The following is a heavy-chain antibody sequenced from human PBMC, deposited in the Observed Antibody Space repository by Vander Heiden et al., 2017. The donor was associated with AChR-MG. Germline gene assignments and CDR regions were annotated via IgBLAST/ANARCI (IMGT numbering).Heavy chain of an antibody. CDR3: VRVGGIATRPGDY. CDR1: GYTFTAYG. D-gene: IGHD6-6*01. CDR2: INTGDNGKT. V-gene: IGHV1-3*04. Sequence: QVQLVRSGAEVKKPGASVKVSCKTSGYTFTAYGMNWVRQAPGQSLEWMGWINTGDNGKTKYSQKFQGRVTITRDTSASTAYMELSGLRFEDTATYYCVRVGGIATRPGDYWGQGTLVTVSS. J-gene: IGHJ4*02.